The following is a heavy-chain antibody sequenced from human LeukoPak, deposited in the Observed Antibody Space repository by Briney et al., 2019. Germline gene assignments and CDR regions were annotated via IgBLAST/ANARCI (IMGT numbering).Heavy chain of an antibody. D-gene: IGHD3-22*01. CDR1: GLTFSNYW. CDR3: ARSHYYDSSGYFSYYYGLDV. Sequence: GGSLRLSCAASGLTFSNYWMHWVRQAPGKGLVWVSRISSDGSSTRYADSVKGRFTISRDNAKNTLYLQMNSLRAEDTAVYYCARSHYYDSSGYFSYYYGLDVWGQGTTVTVS. CDR2: ISSDGSST. J-gene: IGHJ6*02. V-gene: IGHV3-74*01.